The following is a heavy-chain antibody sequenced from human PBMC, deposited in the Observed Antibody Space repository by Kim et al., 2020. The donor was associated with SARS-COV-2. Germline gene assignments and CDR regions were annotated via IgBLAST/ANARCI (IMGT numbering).Heavy chain of an antibody. D-gene: IGHD6-13*01. Sequence: GYADSVKGRFTISRDNAKNSLYLQMNSLRAEDTALYYCAKDRGSSREFDYWGQGTLVTVSS. CDR3: AKDRGSSREFDY. V-gene: IGHV3-9*01. J-gene: IGHJ4*02.